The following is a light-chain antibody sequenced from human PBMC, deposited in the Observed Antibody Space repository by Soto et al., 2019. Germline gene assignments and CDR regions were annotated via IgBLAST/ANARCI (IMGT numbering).Light chain of an antibody. CDR2: DAS. J-gene: IGKJ5*01. CDR3: QQRSNWPIP. V-gene: IGKV3-11*01. CDR1: QSVSSY. Sequence: IVLALSRATLSLSPDERATLSCRASQSVSSYLAWYQQKPGQAPRLLIYDASNRATGIPARFSGSGSGTDFTLTISCLEPEDFAVYYCQQRSNWPIPFGQGTRLEIK.